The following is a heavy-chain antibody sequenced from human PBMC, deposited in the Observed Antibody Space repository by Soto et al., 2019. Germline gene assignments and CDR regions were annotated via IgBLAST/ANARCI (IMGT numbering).Heavy chain of an antibody. CDR2: IDPSDSYT. CDR1: GYSFTSYW. V-gene: IGHV5-10-1*01. Sequence: GESLKISCKGSGYSFTSYWISWVRQMPGKGLEWMGRIDPSDSYTNYSPSFQGHVTISADKSISTAYLQWSRLKASDTAMYYCARLEYYDSSGYSRVRWFDPWGQGTL. D-gene: IGHD3-22*01. CDR3: ARLEYYDSSGYSRVRWFDP. J-gene: IGHJ5*02.